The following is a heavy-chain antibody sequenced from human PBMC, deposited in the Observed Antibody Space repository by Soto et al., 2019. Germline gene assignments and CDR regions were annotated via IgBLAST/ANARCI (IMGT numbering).Heavy chain of an antibody. CDR3: AKWVVVVPGAGYGMDV. CDR2: ISGSGGST. J-gene: IGHJ6*01. D-gene: IGHD2-2*01. Sequence: WGSLLLSCASSGFTFSSYAMSWVRQAPGKGLEWLSAISGSGGSTYYADSVKGRFTISRDNSKNTLYLQMNSLRAEDTAVYYCAKWVVVVPGAGYGMDVWGQGTTVTVSS. V-gene: IGHV3-23*01. CDR1: GFTFSSYA.